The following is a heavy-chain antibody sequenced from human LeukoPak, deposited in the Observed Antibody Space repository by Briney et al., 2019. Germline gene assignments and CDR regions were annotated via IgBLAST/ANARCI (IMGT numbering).Heavy chain of an antibody. CDR1: GFTFSNYA. J-gene: IGHJ4*02. CDR3: ARDGAYDFWSGYYFDY. Sequence: GGSLRLSCAASGFTFSNYAMHWVRQAPGKGLEYVSAISSNGGSTYYANSVKGRFTISRDNSKNTLYLQMGSLRAEDMAVYYCARDGAYDFWSGYYFDYWGQGTLVTVSS. D-gene: IGHD3-3*01. V-gene: IGHV3-64*01. CDR2: ISSNGGST.